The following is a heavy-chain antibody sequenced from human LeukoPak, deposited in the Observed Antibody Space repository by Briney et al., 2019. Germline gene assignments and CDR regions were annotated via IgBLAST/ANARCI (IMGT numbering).Heavy chain of an antibody. Sequence: SETLSLTCAVYGGSFSGYYWSWIRQPPGKGLEWIGEINHSGSTNYNPSLKSRVTISVDTSKNQFSLKLSSVTAADTAVYYCSSSSPSAYFQHWGQGTLVTVSS. CDR1: GGSFSGYY. CDR2: INHSGST. J-gene: IGHJ1*01. V-gene: IGHV4-34*01. D-gene: IGHD6-13*01. CDR3: SSSSPSAYFQH.